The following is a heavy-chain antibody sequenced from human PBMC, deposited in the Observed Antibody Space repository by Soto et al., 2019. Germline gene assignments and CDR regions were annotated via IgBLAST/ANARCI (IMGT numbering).Heavy chain of an antibody. D-gene: IGHD2-15*01. J-gene: IGHJ5*02. CDR1: GYIFTSYY. CDR3: ASPPLAGSCSGVAGVMSS. CDR2: INPRGGST. V-gene: IGHV1-46*03. Sequence: GASVKVSCKASGYIFTSYYIHWVRQAPGQGLEWIGIINPRGGSTTYAQKFQGRVTMTRDTSTSTVYMDLRSLRSEDTAVYYCASPPLAGSCSGVAGVMSSWAQGTLVTVS.